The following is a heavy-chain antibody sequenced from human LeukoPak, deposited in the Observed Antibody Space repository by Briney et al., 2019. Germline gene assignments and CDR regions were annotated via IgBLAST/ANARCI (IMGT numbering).Heavy chain of an antibody. J-gene: IGHJ6*04. CDR3: ARAGWFDESTLSYYYGLDV. D-gene: IGHD3-10*01. Sequence: SETLSLTCAVSGDSISSGGYSWSWIRQPPGKGLEWIGYIYHSGSTYYNPSLKSRVTMSLDRSKNQFSLKLNSVTAADTAVYYCARAGWFDESTLSYYYGLDVWGKGTTVTVSS. V-gene: IGHV4-30-2*01. CDR2: IYHSGST. CDR1: GDSISSGGYS.